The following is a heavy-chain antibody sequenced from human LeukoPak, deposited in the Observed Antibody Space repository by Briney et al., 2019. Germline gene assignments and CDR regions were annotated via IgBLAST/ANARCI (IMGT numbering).Heavy chain of an antibody. Sequence: SETLSLTCSVSGGSISSTTYYWGWIRQPPGKGLEWIGYIYYSGSTNYNPSLKSRVTISVDTSKNQSSLRLSSVTAADTAVYYCARLPTVTFFDYWGQGPLVTVSS. V-gene: IGHV4-61*05. J-gene: IGHJ4*02. CDR2: IYYSGST. CDR1: GGSISSTTYY. D-gene: IGHD4-17*01. CDR3: ARLPTVTFFDY.